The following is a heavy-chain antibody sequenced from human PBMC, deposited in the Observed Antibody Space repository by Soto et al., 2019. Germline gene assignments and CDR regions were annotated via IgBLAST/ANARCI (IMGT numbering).Heavy chain of an antibody. CDR3: AKDLAYYGSGSYYY. J-gene: IGHJ4*02. V-gene: IGHV3-23*01. D-gene: IGHD3-10*01. Sequence: GGSLRLSCVASNFTFNTAWMTWVRQAPGKGLEWVSAISGSGGSTYYADSVKGRFTISRDNSKNTLYLQMNSLRAEDTAVYYCAKDLAYYGSGSYYYWDQGTLVTVSS. CDR2: ISGSGGST. CDR1: NFTFNTAW.